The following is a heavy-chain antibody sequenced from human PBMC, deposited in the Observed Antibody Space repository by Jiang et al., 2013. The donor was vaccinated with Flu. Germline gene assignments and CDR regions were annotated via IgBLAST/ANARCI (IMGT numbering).Heavy chain of an antibody. J-gene: IGHJ4*02. D-gene: IGHD4-11*01. CDR3: ARDDFGNYFFDS. Sequence: GVEWVSYISGDGYTIYYADSVKGRFTISRDNAKDSLYLQMHSLRADDTAVYYCARDDFGNYFFDSWGPGTLV. V-gene: IGHV3-48*03. CDR2: ISGDGYTI.